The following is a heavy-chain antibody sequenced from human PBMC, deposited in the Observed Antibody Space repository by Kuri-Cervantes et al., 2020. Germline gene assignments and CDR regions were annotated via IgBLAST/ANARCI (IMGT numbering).Heavy chain of an antibody. Sequence: GESLKISCAASGLTVSSIRMSWFRQAPGKGLEWVSTIYTGGTTYYADAVRGRFSISRDTSRNTLYLQMNSLRAEDSAVYYCAREPSGSNAGAVDYWGQGTLVTVSS. D-gene: IGHD4-23*01. CDR1: GLTVSSIR. CDR2: IYTGGTT. CDR3: AREPSGSNAGAVDY. V-gene: IGHV3-53*01. J-gene: IGHJ4*02.